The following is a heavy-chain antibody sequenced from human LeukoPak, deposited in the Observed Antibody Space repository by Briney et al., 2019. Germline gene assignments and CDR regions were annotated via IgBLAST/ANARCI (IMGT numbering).Heavy chain of an antibody. Sequence: ASVKVSCKASGYTFTSYGISWVRQAPGQGLEWMGWISAYNGNTNYAQKLQGRVTMTTDTSTSTAYMELRSLRSDDTAVYYCARDSLRSGSSCFDYWGQGTLVTDSS. J-gene: IGHJ4*02. CDR2: ISAYNGNT. CDR3: ARDSLRSGSSCFDY. V-gene: IGHV1-18*01. D-gene: IGHD1-26*01. CDR1: GYTFTSYG.